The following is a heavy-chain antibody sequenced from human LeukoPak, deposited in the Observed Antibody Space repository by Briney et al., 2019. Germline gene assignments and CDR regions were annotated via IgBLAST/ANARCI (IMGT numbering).Heavy chain of an antibody. Sequence: SETLSLTCAVYGGSFSGYYWSWICQPPGKGLEWIGEINHSGSTNYNPSLKSRVTISVDTSKNQFSLKLSSVTAADTAVYYCARQRIAAAGPFDYWGQGTLVTVSS. V-gene: IGHV4-34*01. CDR1: GGSFSGYY. D-gene: IGHD6-13*01. CDR3: ARQRIAAAGPFDY. J-gene: IGHJ4*02. CDR2: INHSGST.